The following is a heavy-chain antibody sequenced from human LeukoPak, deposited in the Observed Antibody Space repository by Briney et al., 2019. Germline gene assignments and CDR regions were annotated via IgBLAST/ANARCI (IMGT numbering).Heavy chain of an antibody. D-gene: IGHD3-3*01. J-gene: IGHJ6*03. CDR2: ISSSGSTI. CDR3: ARVRFLEWLLGPGTDYYMDV. Sequence: GGSLRLSCAASGFTFSDYYMSWIRQAPGKGLEWVSYISSSGSTIYYADSVKGRFTISRDNAKNSLYLQMNSLRAEDTAVYYCARVRFLEWLLGPGTDYYMDVWGKGTTVTVSS. CDR1: GFTFSDYY. V-gene: IGHV3-11*04.